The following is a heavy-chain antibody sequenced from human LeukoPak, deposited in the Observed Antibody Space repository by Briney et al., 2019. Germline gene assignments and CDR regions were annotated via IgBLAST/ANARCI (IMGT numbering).Heavy chain of an antibody. Sequence: PGGSLRLSCAASGFIVSRKYMSWVRQAPGKGLEWVSVIYSGGSADYADSVKGRFTISRDNSKNTLHLQMRAEDTAVYYCAKMSNYYNSLGYYAFDIWGQGTMVTVPS. V-gene: IGHV3-66*01. CDR2: IYSGGSA. CDR1: GFIVSRKY. J-gene: IGHJ3*02. CDR3: AKMSNYYNSLGYYAFDI. D-gene: IGHD3-22*01.